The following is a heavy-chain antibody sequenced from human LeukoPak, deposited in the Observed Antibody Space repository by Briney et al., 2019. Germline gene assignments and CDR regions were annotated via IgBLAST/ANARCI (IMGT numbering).Heavy chain of an antibody. J-gene: IGHJ4*02. CDR2: ITTGSTDI. V-gene: IGHV3-21*06. CDR3: ARDLPEVPIDH. Sequence: GGSLRLSCAASGFTFSTYNMNWIRQAPGKGLEWVSSITTGSTDIYYADSLKGRFTISRDDAKNSVYLQMNSLRVEDTAVYYCARDLPEVPIDHWGQGILVTVSS. CDR1: GFTFSTYN.